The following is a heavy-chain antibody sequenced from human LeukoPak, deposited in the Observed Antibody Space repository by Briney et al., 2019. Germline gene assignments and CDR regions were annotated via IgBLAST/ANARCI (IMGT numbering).Heavy chain of an antibody. CDR1: GFTFSSYA. CDR3: AKDQDGSGWYYFDY. V-gene: IGHV3-23*01. Sequence: PGGSLRLSCAASGFTFSSYAMSWVRQAPGKGLERVSGISGSGGNTYYADSVKGRFTISRDNSKNTLYLQMNSLRAEDTAVYYCAKDQDGSGWYYFDYWGQGTLVTVSS. CDR2: ISGSGGNT. J-gene: IGHJ4*02. D-gene: IGHD6-19*01.